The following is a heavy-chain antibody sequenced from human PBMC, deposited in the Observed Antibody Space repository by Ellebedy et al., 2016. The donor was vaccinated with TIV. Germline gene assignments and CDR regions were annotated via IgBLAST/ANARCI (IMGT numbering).Heavy chain of an antibody. CDR2: IYTSGST. J-gene: IGHJ4*02. CDR3: ARAGYSYGFDY. D-gene: IGHD5-18*01. Sequence: SETLSPTCTVSGGSISSYYCSWIRQPAGKGLEWIGRIYTSGSTNYNPSLKSRVTMSVDTSKNQFSLKLSPVTAADTAVYYCARAGYSYGFDYWGQGTLVTVSS. V-gene: IGHV4-4*07. CDR1: GGSISSYY.